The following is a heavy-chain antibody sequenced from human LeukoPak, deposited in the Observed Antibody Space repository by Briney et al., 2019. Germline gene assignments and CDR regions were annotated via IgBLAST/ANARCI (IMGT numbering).Heavy chain of an antibody. CDR3: ARGEPDSRLRYFDWLFP. J-gene: IGHJ5*02. D-gene: IGHD3-9*01. Sequence: SETLSLTCAVYGGSFSGYYWRWIRQPPGKGLEWIGEINHSGSTNYNPSLKSRVTISVDTSKNQYSLKLSSVTAADTAVYYCARGEPDSRLRYFDWLFPWGQGTLVTVSS. CDR1: GGSFSGYY. CDR2: INHSGST. V-gene: IGHV4-34*01.